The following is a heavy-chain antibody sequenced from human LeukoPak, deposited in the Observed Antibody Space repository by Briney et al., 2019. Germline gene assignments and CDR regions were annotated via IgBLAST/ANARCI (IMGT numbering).Heavy chain of an antibody. CDR3: ARDYDILTGYYRDDY. J-gene: IGHJ4*02. V-gene: IGHV1-18*01. Sequence: GASVKVSCKASGGTFSSYAISWVRQAPGQGLEWMGWISAYNGNTNYAQKLQGRVTMTTDTSTSTAYMELRSLRSDDTAVYYCARDYDILTGYYRDDYWGQGTLVTVSS. CDR1: GGTFSSYA. D-gene: IGHD3-9*01. CDR2: ISAYNGNT.